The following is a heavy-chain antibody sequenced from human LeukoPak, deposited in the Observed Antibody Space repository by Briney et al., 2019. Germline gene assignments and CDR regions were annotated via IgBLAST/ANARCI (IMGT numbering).Heavy chain of an antibody. D-gene: IGHD4-11*01. CDR3: ARMYSNYFDY. V-gene: IGHV4-61*01. CDR2: IYYSRRT. CDR1: GGSLSRATYY. Sequence: SETLCLTCTVSGGSLSRATYYCGWVRQPPGKGLELIGFIYYSRRTNYNPSLKSQATISDDTSNNQFCLKVNSVTAADTAVYYCARMYSNYFDYWGQGTLVTVSS. J-gene: IGHJ4*02.